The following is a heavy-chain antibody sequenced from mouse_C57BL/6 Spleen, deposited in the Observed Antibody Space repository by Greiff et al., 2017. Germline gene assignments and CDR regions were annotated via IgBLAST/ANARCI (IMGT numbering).Heavy chain of an antibody. Sequence: VQLQESGAELARPGASVKMSCKASGYTFTSYTMHWVKLRPGQGLEWIGYINPSSGYTKYNQKFKDKATLTADKSSSTAYMQLSSLTSEDSAVYYCARDYYGSSYFDYWGQGTTLTVSS. CDR2: INPSSGYT. J-gene: IGHJ2*01. D-gene: IGHD1-1*01. CDR3: ARDYYGSSYFDY. V-gene: IGHV1-4*01. CDR1: GYTFTSYT.